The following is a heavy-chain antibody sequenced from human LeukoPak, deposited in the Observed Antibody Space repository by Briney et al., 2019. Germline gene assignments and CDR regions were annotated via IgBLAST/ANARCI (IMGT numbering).Heavy chain of an antibody. Sequence: GGSLRLSCAASGFTFSSYSMYWVRQAPGKGLEWVSSISRYSSHIYYADSVKGRFTISRDDAKNSLYLQMNSLRAEDTAVYYCARLYDSDAHWGQGTLVTVSS. D-gene: IGHD3-22*01. CDR3: ARLYDSDAH. V-gene: IGHV3-21*01. J-gene: IGHJ4*02. CDR1: GFTFSSYS. CDR2: ISRYSSHI.